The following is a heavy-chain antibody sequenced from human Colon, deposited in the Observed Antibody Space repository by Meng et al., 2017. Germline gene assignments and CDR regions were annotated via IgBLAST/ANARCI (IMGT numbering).Heavy chain of an antibody. Sequence: GESLKISCAASGFTFSSYWMHWVRQAPGKGLVWVSRINSDGSSITYADSVKGRFTISRDNAKNTLYLQMTSLRAEDTAVYYCASATGYYDSSVYWGQGTQVTVSS. CDR3: ASATGYYDSSVY. D-gene: IGHD3-22*01. CDR2: INSDGSSI. V-gene: IGHV3-74*01. CDR1: GFTFSSYW. J-gene: IGHJ4*02.